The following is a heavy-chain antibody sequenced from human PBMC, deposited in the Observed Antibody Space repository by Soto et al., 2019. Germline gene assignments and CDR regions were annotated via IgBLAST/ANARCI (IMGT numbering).Heavy chain of an antibody. Sequence: SETLSLTCTVSVGSMSSYYWTWIRQPAGKGLEWIGRVYSSGGTHYNPSLKSRVTISLDTSKNQFSLRLLSVTDADTAVYYCARGQRFSDWFDPWGQGTLVTVSS. V-gene: IGHV4-4*07. CDR3: ARGQRFSDWFDP. D-gene: IGHD3-3*01. CDR1: VGSMSSYY. CDR2: VYSSGGT. J-gene: IGHJ5*02.